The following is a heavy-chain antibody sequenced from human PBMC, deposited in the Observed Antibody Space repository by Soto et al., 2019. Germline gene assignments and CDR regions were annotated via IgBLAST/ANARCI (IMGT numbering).Heavy chain of an antibody. J-gene: IGHJ6*02. Sequence: QVQLVESGGGVVQPGRSLRLSCAASGFTFSSYAMHWVRQAPGKGLEWVAVISYDGSNKYYADSVKGRFTISRDNSKNTLYLQMNSLRAEDTAVYYCARDSEEHHIGGMDVWGQGTTVTVSS. CDR2: ISYDGSNK. D-gene: IGHD2-21*01. CDR1: GFTFSSYA. CDR3: ARDSEEHHIGGMDV. V-gene: IGHV3-30-3*01.